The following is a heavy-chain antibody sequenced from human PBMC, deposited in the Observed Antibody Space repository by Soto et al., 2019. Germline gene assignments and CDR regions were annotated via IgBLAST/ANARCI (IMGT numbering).Heavy chain of an antibody. Sequence: ASVHDSLQSTVFIYIPNHINELGPPPGQGLQWIGWMNANVDATESPQEFKGRVTMTWNASISTAYMELSNLKSDDTAVYYCAREVVDGSSLWLAPWGQGTLVTVSS. CDR1: VFIYIPNH. V-gene: IGHV1-8*01. J-gene: IGHJ5*02. D-gene: IGHD3-10*01. CDR2: MNANVDAT. CDR3: AREVVDGSSLWLAP.